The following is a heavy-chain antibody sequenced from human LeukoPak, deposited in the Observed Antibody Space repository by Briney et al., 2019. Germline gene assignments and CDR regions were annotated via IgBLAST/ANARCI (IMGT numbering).Heavy chain of an antibody. J-gene: IGHJ4*02. D-gene: IGHD6-19*01. CDR2: ISWKSGSI. V-gene: IGHV3-9*01. CDR1: GFTFDDYA. Sequence: GGSRRLSCVVSGFTFDDYAMYWVRQAPGKGLEWVSGISWKSGSIGYADSVKGRFTISRDDAKNSLYLEMKSLRTEDTALYYCVKGGAVAGTFEFWGQGTLVTVSS. CDR3: VKGGAVAGTFEF.